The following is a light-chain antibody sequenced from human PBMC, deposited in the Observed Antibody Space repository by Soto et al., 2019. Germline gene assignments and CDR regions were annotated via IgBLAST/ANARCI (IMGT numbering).Light chain of an antibody. J-gene: IGKJ4*01. CDR1: QSVSSY. V-gene: IGKV3-11*01. CDR2: DAS. Sequence: EIVLTQSPATLSLSPGERATLSCRASQSVSSYLAWYQQKPGQAPRLLIYDASNGATGIPARFSGSGSGTDFTLTISSLEPEDFAVYYCQQRSNWHPKLGGGTKVDI. CDR3: QQRSNWHPK.